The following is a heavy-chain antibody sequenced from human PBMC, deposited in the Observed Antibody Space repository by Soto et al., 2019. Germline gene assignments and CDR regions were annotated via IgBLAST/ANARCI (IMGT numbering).Heavy chain of an antibody. CDR2: IYHSGST. CDR1: GGSISSSNW. CDR3: ARGNYYGSGSYYNPMVN. Sequence: SETLSLTCAVSGGSISSSNWWSWVRQPPGKGLEWIGEIYHSGSTNYNPSLKSRVTISVDKSKNQFSLKLSSVTAADTVVYYCARGNYYGSGSYYNPMVNWGQGTLVTVSS. V-gene: IGHV4-4*02. J-gene: IGHJ4*02. D-gene: IGHD3-10*01.